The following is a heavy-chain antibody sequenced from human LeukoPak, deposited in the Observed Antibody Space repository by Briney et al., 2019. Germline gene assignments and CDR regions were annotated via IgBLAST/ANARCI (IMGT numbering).Heavy chain of an antibody. Sequence: ASVKVSCKASGYTFTGYYMHWVRQAPGQGLEWMGWINPNSGGTNYAQKFQGWVTMTRDTSISTAYMELSRLRSDDTAVYYCARGTRSVVVVPAASLGYWGQGTLVTVSS. CDR3: ARGTRSVVVVPAASLGY. CDR2: INPNSGGT. D-gene: IGHD2-2*01. CDR1: GYTFTGYY. J-gene: IGHJ4*02. V-gene: IGHV1-2*04.